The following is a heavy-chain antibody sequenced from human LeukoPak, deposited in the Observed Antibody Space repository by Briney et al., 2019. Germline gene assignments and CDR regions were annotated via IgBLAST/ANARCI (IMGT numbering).Heavy chain of an antibody. CDR2: IYYSGST. CDR1: GGSISSSSYY. D-gene: IGHD3-9*01. V-gene: IGHV4-39*07. CDR3: ARDRPTYYDTLSPPVD. Sequence: SETLSLTCTVSGGSISSSSYYWGWIRQPPGKGLEWIGSIYYSGSTYYNPSLKSRVTISVDTSKNQFSLKLSSVTAADTAVYYCARDRPTYYDTLSPPVDWGQGTLVTVSS. J-gene: IGHJ4*02.